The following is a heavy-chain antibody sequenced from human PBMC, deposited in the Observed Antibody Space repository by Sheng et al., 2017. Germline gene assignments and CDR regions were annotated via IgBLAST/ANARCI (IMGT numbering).Heavy chain of an antibody. CDR3: ARLITFGGVIAT. CDR1: GGTFSSYA. CDR2: IIPIFGTA. V-gene: IGHV1-69*05. Sequence: QVQLVQSGAEVKKPGSSVKVSCKASGGTFSSYAISWVRQAPGQGLEWMGGIIPIFGTANYAQKFQGRVTITTDESTSTAYMELSSLRSEDTAVYYCARLITFGGVIATWGQGNPWSPSPQ. D-gene: IGHD3-16*02. J-gene: IGHJ5*02.